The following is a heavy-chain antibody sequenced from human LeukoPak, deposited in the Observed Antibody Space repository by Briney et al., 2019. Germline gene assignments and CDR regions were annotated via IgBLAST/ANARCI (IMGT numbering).Heavy chain of an antibody. V-gene: IGHV3-33*01. CDR3: ARDMKGYSYGYWCWFDP. D-gene: IGHD5-18*01. Sequence: MXXXRQAPGXGXEWVAVIWYHASNKYYAPSVKAPFTISRDNSKTPLYLQMNSLRAEDTAVYYCARDMKGYSYGYWCWFDPWGQGTLVTVSS. CDR2: IWYHASNK. J-gene: IGHJ5*02.